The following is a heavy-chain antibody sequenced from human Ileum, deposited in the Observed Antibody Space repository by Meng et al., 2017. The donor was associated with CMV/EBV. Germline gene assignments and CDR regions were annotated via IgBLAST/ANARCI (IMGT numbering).Heavy chain of an antibody. CDR2: ISQCGDKK. CDR1: GFTIGRSD. J-gene: IGHJ4*02. Sequence: AAGFTIGRSDRHGGRQAPGKGLEWVAVISQCGDKKIYADDVKGRFTISRDNSKNTLYLQMDSLRVDDTAVYYCARDLVVGVPDYLDFWGQGTLVTVSS. D-gene: IGHD2-15*01. CDR3: ARDLVVGVPDYLDF. V-gene: IGHV3-30*03.